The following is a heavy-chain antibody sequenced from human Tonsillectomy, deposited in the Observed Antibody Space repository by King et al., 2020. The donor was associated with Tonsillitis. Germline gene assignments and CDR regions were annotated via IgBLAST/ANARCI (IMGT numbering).Heavy chain of an antibody. Sequence: VQLVESGGGLIQPGGSLRLSCAASGFTVSNSYLSWVRQAPGKGLEWISIIYSGGNTYYADSVKGRFTISRDNSNNTLYLLMNSLRAEDTAVYYCARDLTVTTPWYFDLWGRGALVTVSS. J-gene: IGHJ2*01. CDR3: ARDLTVTTPWYFDL. V-gene: IGHV3-53*01. CDR1: GFTVSNSY. CDR2: IYSGGNT. D-gene: IGHD4-17*01.